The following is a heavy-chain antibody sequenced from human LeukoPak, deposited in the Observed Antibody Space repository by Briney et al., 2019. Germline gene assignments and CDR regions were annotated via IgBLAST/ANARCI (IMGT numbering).Heavy chain of an antibody. CDR1: GFTFTSSA. V-gene: IGHV1-58*02. Sequence: GTSVKVSCKASGFTFTSSAMQWVRQARGQRLEWIGWIVVGSGNTNYAQKFQERVTITRDMSTSTAYMELSSLRSEDTAVYYCARGPVLRFLEWLPHSPRPQKYYFDYWGQGTLVTVSS. CDR2: IVVGSGNT. D-gene: IGHD3-3*01. CDR3: ARGPVLRFLEWLPHSPRPQKYYFDY. J-gene: IGHJ4*02.